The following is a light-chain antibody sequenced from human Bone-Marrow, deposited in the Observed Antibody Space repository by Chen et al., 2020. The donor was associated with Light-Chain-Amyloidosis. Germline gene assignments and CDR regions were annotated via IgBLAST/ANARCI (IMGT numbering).Light chain of an antibody. Sequence: SYELTQPPSVSVSPGQTARITCSGDALPKQYAYWYQQKPGQAPVLVVYDDSDRPSGIPERFSGSNSGNTATLTISRVEAGDEADYYCQVWDSSSDHWVFGGGTKLTVL. V-gene: IGLV3-21*02. CDR2: DDS. CDR3: QVWDSSSDHWV. J-gene: IGLJ3*02. CDR1: ALPKQY.